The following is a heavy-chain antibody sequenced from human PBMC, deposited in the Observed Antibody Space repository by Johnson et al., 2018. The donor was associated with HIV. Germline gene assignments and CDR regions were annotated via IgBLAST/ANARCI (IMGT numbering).Heavy chain of an antibody. D-gene: IGHD1-26*01. CDR1: GFTFSSYA. CDR3: AREGAWEVRPGAFEI. Sequence: QVQLVESGGGVVQPGRSLRLSCAASGFTFSSYAMHWVRQAPGKGLEWVAVISYDGSNKYYADSVKGRFTISRDNSKNTLYLQMNSLRAEDTAVYHCAREGAWEVRPGAFEIWGQGTTVTVSS. CDR2: ISYDGSNK. J-gene: IGHJ6*02. V-gene: IGHV3-30*04.